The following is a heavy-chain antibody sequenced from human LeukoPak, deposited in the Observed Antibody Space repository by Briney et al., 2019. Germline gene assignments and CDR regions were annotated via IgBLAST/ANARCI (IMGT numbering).Heavy chain of an antibody. J-gene: IGHJ4*02. CDR1: GFTFDDYA. Sequence: GGSLRLSCAASGFTFDDYAVHWVRQAPGKGLEWVSGISWNSGSIGYADSVKGRFTISRDNAKNSLYLQMNSLRAEDTALYYCAKDIGYYDSSGYPLDYWGQGTLVTVSS. CDR2: ISWNSGSI. V-gene: IGHV3-9*01. D-gene: IGHD3-22*01. CDR3: AKDIGYYDSSGYPLDY.